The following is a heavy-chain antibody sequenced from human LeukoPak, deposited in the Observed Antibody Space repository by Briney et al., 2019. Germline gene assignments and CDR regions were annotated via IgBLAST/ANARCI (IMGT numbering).Heavy chain of an antibody. D-gene: IGHD5-12*01. J-gene: IGHJ6*02. CDR2: ISSSSSYI. CDR1: GFTFSSYS. CDR3: ARDWVATAGRYYYYGMDV. V-gene: IGHV3-21*01. Sequence: GGSLRLSCAASGFTFSSYSMNWVRQAPGKGLVWVSSISSSSSYIYYADSVKGRFTISRDNAKNSLYLQMNSLRAEDTAVYYCARDWVATAGRYYYYGMDVWGQGTTVTVSS.